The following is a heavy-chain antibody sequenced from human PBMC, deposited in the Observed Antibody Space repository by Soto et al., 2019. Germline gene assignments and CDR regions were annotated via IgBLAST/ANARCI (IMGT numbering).Heavy chain of an antibody. J-gene: IGHJ4*02. V-gene: IGHV4-34*01. Sequence: QVQLQQWGAGLLKPSETLSLTCAVYGGSFSGYYWSWIRQPPGKGLEWIGELNHSGSTNYNPSLKTRVTISVDTSKNQFSLKLSSVTAADTAVYYCARASAVDYYEPTDYWGQGTLVTVSS. CDR2: LNHSGST. CDR1: GGSFSGYY. CDR3: ARASAVDYYEPTDY. D-gene: IGHD1-26*01.